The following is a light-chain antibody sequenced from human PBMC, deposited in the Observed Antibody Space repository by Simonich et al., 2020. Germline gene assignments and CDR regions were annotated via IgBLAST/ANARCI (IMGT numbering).Light chain of an antibody. J-gene: IGKJ1*01. CDR3: HQYYSTPLT. CDR1: QSLSSY. Sequence: DIQMTQSPSSLSASVGDRVTITCRASQSLSSYLKWYPQKPGKAPKLLIFAASRLQSGVPSRVSGSGSGTDFARTISSLQAEDVAGYDCHQYYSTPLTFGQGTKVEIK. V-gene: IGKV1-39*01. CDR2: AAS.